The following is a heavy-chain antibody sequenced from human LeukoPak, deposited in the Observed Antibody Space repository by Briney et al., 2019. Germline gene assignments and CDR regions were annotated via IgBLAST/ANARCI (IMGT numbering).Heavy chain of an antibody. Sequence: PSETLSLTCAVSGGSINSSNWWSWVRQPPGKGLEWIGEIFHSATTNYNPSLKSRVTMSVDTSKNQFSLKLSSVTAADTAVYYCARVRYSDSSVLTRKRSYYFDYWGQGTLVTVSS. CDR3: ARVRYSDSSVLTRKRSYYFDY. CDR2: IFHSATT. J-gene: IGHJ4*02. D-gene: IGHD3-22*01. V-gene: IGHV4-4*02. CDR1: GGSINSSNW.